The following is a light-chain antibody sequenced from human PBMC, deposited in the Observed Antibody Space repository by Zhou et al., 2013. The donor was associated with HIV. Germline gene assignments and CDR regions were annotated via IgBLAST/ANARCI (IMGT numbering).Light chain of an antibody. J-gene: IGKJ2*01. V-gene: IGKV3-11*01. CDR2: DAS. CDR3: QQRSNWPLMYT. CDR1: QSISSY. Sequence: EIVLTQSPATLSLSPGERATLSCRASQSISSYLAWYQQKPGQAPRLLIYDASNRATGIPARFSGSGSGTDFTLTISSLEPEDFAVYYCQQRSNWPLMYTFGQGTKLE.